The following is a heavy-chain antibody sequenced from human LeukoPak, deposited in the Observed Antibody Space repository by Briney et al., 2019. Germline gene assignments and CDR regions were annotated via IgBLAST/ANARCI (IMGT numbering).Heavy chain of an antibody. V-gene: IGHV3-7*01. CDR3: ARVGTWELQRVFDY. Sequence: GGSLRLSCAASGFTFTDYWMTWVRQVPGKGLEWVANIHKAGTESYYVDSVKRRFAISRDNAKNSLYLQLSSLRVDDTAVYYCARVGTWELQRVFDYWGQGTLVTVSS. J-gene: IGHJ4*02. CDR1: GFTFTDYW. D-gene: IGHD1-26*01. CDR2: IHKAGTES.